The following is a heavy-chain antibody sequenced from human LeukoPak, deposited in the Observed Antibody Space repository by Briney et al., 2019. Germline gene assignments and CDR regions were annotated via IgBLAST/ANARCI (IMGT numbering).Heavy chain of an antibody. Sequence: SETLSLTCTVSGDSIRSTSYYWGWIRQPPGKGLEWIGSIYYSGDTYYNPSLKSRVTIAVDTSKNQFSLKLNSVTAADTAVYYCARRKSFYDSSGYFDHWGRGTQVTVS. CDR3: ARRKSFYDSSGYFDH. CDR1: GDSIRSTSYY. V-gene: IGHV4-39*01. J-gene: IGHJ4*02. D-gene: IGHD3-22*01. CDR2: IYYSGDT.